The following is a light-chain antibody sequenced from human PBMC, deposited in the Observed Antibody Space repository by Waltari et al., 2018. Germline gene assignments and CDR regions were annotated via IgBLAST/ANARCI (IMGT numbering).Light chain of an antibody. CDR1: SSDVGSYNI. J-gene: IGLJ1*01. CDR3: CSYAGSTASYV. V-gene: IGLV2-23*02. CDR2: EVI. Sequence: QSALTQPASVSGSPGQSITTPCTGTSSDVGSYNIASVYQQHPGKAPKLGIYEVIKWPSGVSDRFSGSKSGNTASLTISGLQAEDEADYYCCSYAGSTASYVFGTGTKVTVL.